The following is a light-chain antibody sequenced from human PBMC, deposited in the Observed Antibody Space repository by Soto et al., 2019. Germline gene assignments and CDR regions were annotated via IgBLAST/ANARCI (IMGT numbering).Light chain of an antibody. J-gene: IGKJ1*01. Sequence: VKTQSPATLSDSPGERATLSCRASHRVSSYLAWYQQKPGQAPRLLIYGASNRVTGIPDRFSGSGSGTDFTLTISKLEPEDFAVYFCQQYNSSPETFGRGTKVDI. CDR2: GAS. V-gene: IGKV3D-15*01. CDR3: QQYNSSPET. CDR1: HRVSSY.